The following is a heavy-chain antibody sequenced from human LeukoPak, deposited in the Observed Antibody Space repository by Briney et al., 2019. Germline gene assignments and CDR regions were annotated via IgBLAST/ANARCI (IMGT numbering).Heavy chain of an antibody. CDR3: AKETKGYDILTGYSSRWFDP. Sequence: GGSLRLSCAASEFTFSSYAMSWVRQAPGKGLEWVSAISGSGGSTYYADSVKGRFTISRDNSKNTLYLQMNSLRAEDTAVYYCAKETKGYDILTGYSSRWFDPWGQGTLVTVSS. CDR2: ISGSGGST. CDR1: EFTFSSYA. D-gene: IGHD3-9*01. V-gene: IGHV3-23*01. J-gene: IGHJ5*02.